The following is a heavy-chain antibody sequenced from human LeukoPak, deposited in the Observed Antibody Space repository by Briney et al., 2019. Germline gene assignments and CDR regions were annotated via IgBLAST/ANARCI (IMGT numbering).Heavy chain of an antibody. CDR3: ARDSVDTAGMSWFDP. CDR1: GFTFSSYA. D-gene: IGHD5-18*01. J-gene: IGHJ5*02. V-gene: IGHV3-64*01. CDR2: ISSNGGST. Sequence: GTSLRLSCAASGFTFSSYAMHWVRQAPGKGLEYVSAISSNGGSTYYANSVKGRFTISRDNSKNTLYLQMGSLRAEDMAVYYCARDSVDTAGMSWFDPWGQGTLVTVSS.